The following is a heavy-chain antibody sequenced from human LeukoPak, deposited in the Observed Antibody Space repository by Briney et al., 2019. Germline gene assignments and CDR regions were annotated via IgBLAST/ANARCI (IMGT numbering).Heavy chain of an antibody. CDR2: INPNSGGT. V-gene: IGHV1-2*02. CDR3: ARDQSLVAGTAVVGYYYYGMDV. CDR1: GYTFTGYY. Sequence: ASVKVSCKASGYTFTGYYMHWVRQAPGQGLEWMGWINPNSGGTNYAQKFQGRVTMTRDTSISTAYMELSSLRSEDTAVYYCARDQSLVAGTAVVGYYYYGMDVWGQGTTVTVSS. D-gene: IGHD6-19*01. J-gene: IGHJ6*02.